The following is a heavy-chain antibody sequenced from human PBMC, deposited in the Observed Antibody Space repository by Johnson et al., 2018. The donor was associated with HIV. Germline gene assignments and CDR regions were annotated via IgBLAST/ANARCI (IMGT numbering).Heavy chain of an antibody. D-gene: IGHD3-22*01. V-gene: IGHV3-7*01. CDR1: GFTFSSYW. Sequence: VQLVESGGGVVQPGGSLRLSCAASGFTFSSYWMSWVRQAPGKGLEWVANIKQDGSEKYYVDSVKGRFTISRDNSKNTLYLQMNSLRADDTAVYYCAKTYYYDSSGSRAFDIWGQGTMVTVSS. CDR2: IKQDGSEK. CDR3: AKTYYYDSSGSRAFDI. J-gene: IGHJ3*02.